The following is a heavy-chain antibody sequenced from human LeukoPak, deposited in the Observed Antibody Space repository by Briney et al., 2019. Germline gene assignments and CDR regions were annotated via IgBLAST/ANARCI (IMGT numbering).Heavy chain of an antibody. J-gene: IGHJ6*02. CDR2: IYYSGST. V-gene: IGHV4-59*01. CDR1: GGSISSYY. D-gene: IGHD3-10*01. Sequence: PSETLSLTCTVSGGSISSYYWSWIRQPPGKGLEWIGYIYYSGSTNYNPSLKSRVTISVDTSKNQFSLKLSSVTAADTAVYYCANGSGSHYGMDVWGQGTTVTVSS. CDR3: ANGSGSHYGMDV.